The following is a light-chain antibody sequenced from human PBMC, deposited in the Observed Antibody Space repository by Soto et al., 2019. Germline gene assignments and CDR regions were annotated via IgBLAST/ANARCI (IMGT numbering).Light chain of an antibody. CDR2: EVS. Sequence: QSALTQPASVSGSPGQSITISCSGTTSDIGAYNYVSWFQQHPGKAPKLIIYEVSSRPSGVSNRFSGSKSGNTASLTISGLQAEDVADSYCSSNTISSIRYVFGTGTKLTVL. CDR3: SSNTISSIRYV. J-gene: IGLJ1*01. V-gene: IGLV2-14*01. CDR1: TSDIGAYNY.